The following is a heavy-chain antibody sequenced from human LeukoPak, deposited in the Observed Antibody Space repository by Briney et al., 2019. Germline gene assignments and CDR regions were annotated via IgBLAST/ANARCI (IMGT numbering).Heavy chain of an antibody. CDR1: GFTFSSFA. J-gene: IGHJ4*02. Sequence: SGGSLRLSCAASGFTFSSFAMSWVRQAPGKGLEWVSAISGSGAGTYDADSVRGRFIISRDNSKNTLYLQMNSLRAEDTAVYYCAKDHHDYDSSGHYYFDYWGQGTLVTVSS. V-gene: IGHV3-23*01. D-gene: IGHD3-22*01. CDR2: ISGSGAGT. CDR3: AKDHHDYDSSGHYYFDY.